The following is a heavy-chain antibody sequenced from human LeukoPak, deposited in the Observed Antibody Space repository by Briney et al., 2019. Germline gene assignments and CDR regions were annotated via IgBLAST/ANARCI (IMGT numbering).Heavy chain of an antibody. CDR2: IYYSGST. CDR1: GGSISSYY. CDR3: AREPGIAAGSWYPTRYFDY. Sequence: SETLSLTCTVSGGSISSYYWSWIRQPPGKGLEWIGYIYYSGSTNYNPSLKSRVTISVDTSKNQFSLKLSSVTAADTAVYYCAREPGIAAGSWYPTRYFDYWGQGTLVTVSS. J-gene: IGHJ4*02. V-gene: IGHV4-59*01. D-gene: IGHD6-13*01.